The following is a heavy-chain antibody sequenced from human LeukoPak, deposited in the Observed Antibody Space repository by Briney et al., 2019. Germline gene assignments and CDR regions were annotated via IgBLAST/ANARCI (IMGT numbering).Heavy chain of an antibody. CDR3: ARRDNYDY. CDR2: ISSDGINK. V-gene: IGHV3-30-3*01. D-gene: IGHD5-24*01. Sequence: GGSLRLSCAASGFTFTSYSMNWVRQAPGKGLEWVAVISSDGINKYYADSVKGRFTISRDNSKNTMYLQMNSLRTEDTAVYYCARRDNYDYWGQGTLVTVSS. J-gene: IGHJ4*02. CDR1: GFTFTSYS.